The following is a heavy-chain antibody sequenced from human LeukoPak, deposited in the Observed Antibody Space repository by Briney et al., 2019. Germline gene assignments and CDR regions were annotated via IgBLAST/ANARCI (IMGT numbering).Heavy chain of an antibody. J-gene: IGHJ5*02. Sequence: SETLSLTCAVYGGSFSGYYWSWIRQPPGKGLEWIGEINHSGSTNYNPSLKSRVTISVDTSKNQFSLKLSSVTAADTAVYYCARRKQWLVRWFDPWGQGTLVTVSS. D-gene: IGHD6-19*01. V-gene: IGHV4-34*01. CDR2: INHSGST. CDR1: GGSFSGYY. CDR3: ARRKQWLVRWFDP.